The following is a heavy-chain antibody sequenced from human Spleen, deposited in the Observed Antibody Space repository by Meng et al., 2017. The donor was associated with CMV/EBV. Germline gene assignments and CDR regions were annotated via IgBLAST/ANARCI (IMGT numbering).Heavy chain of an antibody. J-gene: IGHJ5*02. D-gene: IGHD1-1*01. Sequence: SGFRFSAHVLSWVRQAPGKGLEWVSTVSGNGGRTYFADSMKGRFNVSRDNSANTVYLQMNNLTADDTALYYCARGRVHFLQASRWFDPWGQGALVTVSS. CDR3: ARGRVHFLQASRWFDP. CDR2: VSGNGGRT. CDR1: GFRFSAHV. V-gene: IGHV3-23*01.